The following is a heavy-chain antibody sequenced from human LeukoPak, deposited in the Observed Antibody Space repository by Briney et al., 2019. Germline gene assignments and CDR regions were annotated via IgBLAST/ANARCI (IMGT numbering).Heavy chain of an antibody. D-gene: IGHD3-22*01. CDR1: GYSFTSYW. V-gene: IGHV5-51*01. CDR2: IYPGDSDA. Sequence: GESLKISCRGFGYSFTSYWVGWVRQMPGKGLEWMGIIYPGDSDARYSPSFQGQVAISADKSISTAYLQWSSLKASDTAMYYCARGPDSSGYCYYFDYWGQGTLVTVSS. J-gene: IGHJ4*02. CDR3: ARGPDSSGYCYYFDY.